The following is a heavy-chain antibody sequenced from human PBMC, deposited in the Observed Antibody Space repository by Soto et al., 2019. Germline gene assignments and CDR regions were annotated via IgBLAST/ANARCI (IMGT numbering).Heavy chain of an antibody. CDR1: GFTFISYA. CDR2: ISGSGGST. Sequence: GGSLRLSCAASGFTFISYAMSWVRQAPGKGLEWVSAISGSGGSTYYADSVKGQFTNSRDNSKNTLYLQMNSLRAEDTAVYYCAKQNGYGGNSELEYWGQGTLVTVSS. J-gene: IGHJ4*02. CDR3: AKQNGYGGNSELEY. V-gene: IGHV3-23*01. D-gene: IGHD2-21*02.